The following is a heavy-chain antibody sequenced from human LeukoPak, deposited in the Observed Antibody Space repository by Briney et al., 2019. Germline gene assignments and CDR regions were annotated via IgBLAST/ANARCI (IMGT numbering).Heavy chain of an antibody. CDR1: GFTFSNSA. CDR3: AKDHESDGYPCLDH. Sequence: PGGSLRLSSTASGFTFSNSALSWVRQAPGKGLEWVSAISSSGGRTYYADSVRGRFTISRDNSRNTLSLQMDSLRAEDTAVYYCAKDHESDGYPCLDHWGLGTLVTVSS. J-gene: IGHJ4*02. D-gene: IGHD3-22*01. V-gene: IGHV3-23*01. CDR2: ISSSGGRT.